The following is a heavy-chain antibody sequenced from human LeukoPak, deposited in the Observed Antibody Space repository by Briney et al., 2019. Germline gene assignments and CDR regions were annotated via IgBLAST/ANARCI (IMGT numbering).Heavy chain of an antibody. CDR2: MNQVGNEK. V-gene: IGHV3-7*04. Sequence: GGSLRLSRAASKFTFSSYWMSWVRQAPGKGPEWVAYMNQVGNEKNYLDSVKGRFTISRDNAKNSLYLQMTSLRAEDTAVYYCARGTYYYEFWGQGTLVTVSS. J-gene: IGHJ4*02. CDR3: ARGTYYYEF. CDR1: KFTFSSYW. D-gene: IGHD3-16*01.